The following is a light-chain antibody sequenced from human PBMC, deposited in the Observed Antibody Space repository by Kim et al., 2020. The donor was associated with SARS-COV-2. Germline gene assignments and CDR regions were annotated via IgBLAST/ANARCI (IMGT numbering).Light chain of an antibody. Sequence: SPGERATLSCRASQSVSSKCFAWYQERPGEAPRLLISGTTSGTSGVPGGLGGGAWGTDFTLTISSLEPEYGAMYYWQQYSAAPYTFGQGTKLQI. CDR2: GTT. V-gene: IGKV3-20*01. CDR1: QSVSSKC. J-gene: IGKJ2*01. CDR3: QQYSAAPYT.